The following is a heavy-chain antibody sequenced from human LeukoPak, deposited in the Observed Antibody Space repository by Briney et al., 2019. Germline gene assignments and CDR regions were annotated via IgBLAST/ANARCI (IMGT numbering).Heavy chain of an antibody. CDR1: GFTVSSNY. CDR3: ARSGVAAIHY. CDR2: IYSGGTT. V-gene: IGHV3-53*01. Sequence: PGGSLRLSCAASGFTVSSNYMSWVRQAPGKGLEWVSVIYSGGTTYYADSVKGRFTIPRDNSKNTLYLQMNSLRAEDTAVYYCARSGVAAIHYWGQGTLVTVSS. J-gene: IGHJ4*02. D-gene: IGHD5-24*01.